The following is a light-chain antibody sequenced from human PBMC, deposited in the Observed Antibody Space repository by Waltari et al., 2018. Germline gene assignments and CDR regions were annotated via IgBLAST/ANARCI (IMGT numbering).Light chain of an antibody. CDR3: QQRSNWPRT. J-gene: IGKJ1*01. Sequence: EIVLTPSPATLALSPGERATLSCRASQSVSSYLAWYQQKPGQAPRLLIYDASNRATGIPARFSGSGSGTDFTLTISSLEPEDFAVYYCQQRSNWPRTFGQGTKVEIK. V-gene: IGKV3-11*01. CDR1: QSVSSY. CDR2: DAS.